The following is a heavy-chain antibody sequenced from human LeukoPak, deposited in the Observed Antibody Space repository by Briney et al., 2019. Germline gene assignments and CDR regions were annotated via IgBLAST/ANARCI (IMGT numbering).Heavy chain of an antibody. V-gene: IGHV4-39*01. J-gene: IGHJ5*02. Sequence: SETLSLTCTVSGGSISGSHYYWGWIRQSPGKGLEWIGSVYYTGSTYYNPSLKSRITVSVDTSKNQFSLKLGSVTVADTAVYYCARRNGLFDPWGQGTLVTVSS. CDR2: VYYTGST. CDR3: ARRNGLFDP. CDR1: GGSISGSHYY. D-gene: IGHD2-8*01.